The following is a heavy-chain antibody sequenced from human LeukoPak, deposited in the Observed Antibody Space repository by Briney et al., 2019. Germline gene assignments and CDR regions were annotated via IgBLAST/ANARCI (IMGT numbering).Heavy chain of an antibody. CDR3: AKSGGTTGTTGAVFFDY. J-gene: IGHJ4*02. V-gene: IGHV3-30*04. Sequence: GGSLRLSCAASGFTFSSYAMHWVRQAPGKGLECVAVISYDGSNKYYADSVKGRFTISRDNSKNTLYLQMNSLGAEDTALYYCAKSGGTTGTTGAVFFDYWGQGTLVTVSS. CDR2: ISYDGSNK. CDR1: GFTFSSYA. D-gene: IGHD1-1*01.